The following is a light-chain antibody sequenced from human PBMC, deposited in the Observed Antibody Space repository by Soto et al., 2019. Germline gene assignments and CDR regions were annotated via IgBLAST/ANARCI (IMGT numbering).Light chain of an antibody. Sequence: EIVKTQSPATLSVSPGERATISCRASQSVSSNLAWYQQKPGQAPRLLIYGASTRATGIPARFSGSGSGTEFTLTISSLQSEDFAVYYCQQYNNWLITFGQGTRLEIK. CDR1: QSVSSN. CDR3: QQYNNWLIT. V-gene: IGKV3-15*01. CDR2: GAS. J-gene: IGKJ5*01.